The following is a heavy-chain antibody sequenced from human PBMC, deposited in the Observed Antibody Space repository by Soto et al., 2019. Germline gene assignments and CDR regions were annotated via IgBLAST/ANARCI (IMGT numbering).Heavy chain of an antibody. D-gene: IGHD6-13*01. Sequence: QLQLQVSGPGLVKPSEPLSLTCTVSGDSFTIDSYYWAWIRQPPGKGLEWLGTISHSGTTFHNPSLKSRLTMSVDTSKNQFSLNLSSVTAADTALYYCARHSDKYVSSWYGLGYWGQGTLVTVSS. V-gene: IGHV4-39*01. CDR3: ARHSDKYVSSWYGLGY. CDR1: GDSFTIDSYY. J-gene: IGHJ4*02. CDR2: ISHSGTT.